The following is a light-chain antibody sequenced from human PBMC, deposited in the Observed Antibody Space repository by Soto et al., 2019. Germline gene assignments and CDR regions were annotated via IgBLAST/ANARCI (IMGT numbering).Light chain of an antibody. CDR3: QQSYSTPQT. Sequence: DIQMTQSPSSLSASVGDRVTITCRASQSISSDLNWYQQKPGKAPKLLIYAASSLQSGVPSRFSGSGSGTDFTPTISSLQPEDFATYYCQQSYSTPQTFGPGTKVDIK. J-gene: IGKJ3*01. CDR1: QSISSD. CDR2: AAS. V-gene: IGKV1-39*01.